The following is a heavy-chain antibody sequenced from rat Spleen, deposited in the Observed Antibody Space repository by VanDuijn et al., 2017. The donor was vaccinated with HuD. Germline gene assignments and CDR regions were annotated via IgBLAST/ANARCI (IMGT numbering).Heavy chain of an antibody. CDR3: ARVGGG. CDR2: IWTGGST. Sequence: QVQLKESGPGLVQPSQTLSLTCTVSGFPLTSYNVHWVRQPTGKGLEWMGVIWTGGSTDYNSALKSRLSISRDTSKSQVFLKMNSLQTEDTAMYCCARVGGGGGQGVMVTVSS. J-gene: IGHJ2*01. D-gene: IGHD4-3*01. CDR1: GFPLTSYN. V-gene: IGHV2-30*01.